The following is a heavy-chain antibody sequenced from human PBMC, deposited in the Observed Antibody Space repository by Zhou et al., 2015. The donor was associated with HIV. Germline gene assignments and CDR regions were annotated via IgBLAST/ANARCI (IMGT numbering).Heavy chain of an antibody. D-gene: IGHD6-13*01. CDR1: GGTFSSYA. Sequence: QVQLVQSGAEVKKPGSSVKVSCKASGGTFSSYAISWVRQAPGQGLEWMGGIIPIFGTANYAQKFQGRVTITADESTSTAYMELSSLRSEDTAVYYCARSIAAAGISWYYYGMDVWGQGTTVTVSS. CDR3: ARSIAAAGISWYYYGMDV. CDR2: IIPIFGTA. V-gene: IGHV1-69*01. J-gene: IGHJ6*02.